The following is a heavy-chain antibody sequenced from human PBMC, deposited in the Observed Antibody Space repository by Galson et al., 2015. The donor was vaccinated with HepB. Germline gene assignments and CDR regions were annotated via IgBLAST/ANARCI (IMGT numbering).Heavy chain of an antibody. J-gene: IGHJ4*02. V-gene: IGHV3-15*01. D-gene: IGHD5-18*01. CDR3: GVYSYGAVGH. Sequence: LRLSCAASGFTFSNVWMSWVRQGPGKGPEWVGRIKSKRDDGTADHAAPVKGRFTISRDDSKDTLYLQMDSLKTEDTAVYYCGVYSYGAVGHWGQGTLVTVSS. CDR2: IKSKRDDGTA. CDR1: GFTFSNVW.